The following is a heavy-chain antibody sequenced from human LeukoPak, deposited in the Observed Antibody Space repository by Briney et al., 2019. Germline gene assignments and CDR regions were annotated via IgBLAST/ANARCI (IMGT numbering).Heavy chain of an antibody. CDR1: GFTFSSYW. Sequence: GGSLRLSCAASGFTFSSYWMHWVRQAPGKGLVWVSRINSDGSSTSYADSVKGRFTISRDNAKNTLYLQMNSLRAEDTAVYYCARDRRMDSYGRDYYYGMDVWGQGTTVTVSS. CDR2: INSDGSST. J-gene: IGHJ6*02. CDR3: ARDRRMDSYGRDYYYGMDV. V-gene: IGHV3-74*01. D-gene: IGHD5-18*01.